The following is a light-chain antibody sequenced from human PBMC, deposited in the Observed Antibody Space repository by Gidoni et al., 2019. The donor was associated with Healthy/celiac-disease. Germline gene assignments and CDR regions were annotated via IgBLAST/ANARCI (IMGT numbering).Light chain of an antibody. V-gene: IGKV1-33*01. CDR1: QDISNY. CDR3: QQYDSKRLT. J-gene: IGKJ4*01. Sequence: DIHITQSPSSLSASVGDRVTITCQASQDISNYLNWYQQKPGKAPKLLIYDASNLETGVPSRFSGSGSGTDFTFTISSLQPEDIATYYCQQYDSKRLTFGGGTKVEIK. CDR2: DAS.